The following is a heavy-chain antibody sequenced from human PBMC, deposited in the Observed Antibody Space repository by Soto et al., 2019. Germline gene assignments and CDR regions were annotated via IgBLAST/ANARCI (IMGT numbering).Heavy chain of an antibody. Sequence: PGGSLRLSCAASGFTFDDYAMHWVRQAPGKGLEWVSAISGSGGSTYYADSVKGRFTISRDNSKNTLYLQMNSLRAEDTAVYYCAKIKWDIVVVPAAHDYWGQGTLVTVSS. CDR2: ISGSGGST. D-gene: IGHD2-2*01. CDR1: GFTFDDYA. V-gene: IGHV3-23*01. J-gene: IGHJ4*02. CDR3: AKIKWDIVVVPAAHDY.